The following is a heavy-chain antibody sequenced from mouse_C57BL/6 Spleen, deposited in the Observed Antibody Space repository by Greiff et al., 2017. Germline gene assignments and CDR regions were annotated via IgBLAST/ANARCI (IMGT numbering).Heavy chain of an antibody. D-gene: IGHD2-4*01. Sequence: EVQLQQSGPELVKPGASVTISCKASGYSFTGYYMNWVKQSPEKSLEWIGEINPSTGGTTYNQKFKAKATLTVDKSSSTAYMQLKSLTSEDSAVYYCARSIYYDYAGYFDVWGTGTTVTVSS. J-gene: IGHJ1*03. CDR1: GYSFTGYY. CDR2: INPSTGGT. V-gene: IGHV1-42*01. CDR3: ARSIYYDYAGYFDV.